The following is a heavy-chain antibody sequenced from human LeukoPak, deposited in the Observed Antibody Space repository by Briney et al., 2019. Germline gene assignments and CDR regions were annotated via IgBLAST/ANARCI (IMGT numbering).Heavy chain of an antibody. D-gene: IGHD3-16*01. Sequence: GSLRLSCAASGYTFSTYGMSWVRRAPGKGLEWVSGINGSGRSTYYADSVKGRFNISRDNSKSTLYLQMNSLRAEDTAVYYCAKLRVGGLRGGTFDYWGQGTLVTVSS. CDR2: INGSGRST. CDR3: AKLRVGGLRGGTFDY. CDR1: GYTFSTYG. J-gene: IGHJ4*02. V-gene: IGHV3-23*01.